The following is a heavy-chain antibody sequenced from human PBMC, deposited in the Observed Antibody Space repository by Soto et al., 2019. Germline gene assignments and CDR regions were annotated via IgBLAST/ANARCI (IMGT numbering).Heavy chain of an antibody. CDR1: GVIFSTYD. J-gene: IGHJ4*02. V-gene: IGHV3-23*01. D-gene: IGHD5-18*01. CDR3: ARLPYSYVSLYFFDF. Sequence: LRLSCAASGVIFSTYDMSWVRQTPGKGLEWVSSIGKSGDSTYYADSVKGRFTISRDNSKNTLFLQMNSLRAEDTALYYCARLPYSYVSLYFFDFWGQGTMVTVSS. CDR2: IGKSGDST.